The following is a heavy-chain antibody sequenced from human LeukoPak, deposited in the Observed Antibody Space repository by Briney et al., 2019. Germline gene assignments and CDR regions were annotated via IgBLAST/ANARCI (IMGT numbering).Heavy chain of an antibody. CDR2: INQFGSGE. V-gene: IGHV3-7*01. D-gene: IGHD3-22*01. Sequence: GGSLRLSCAASGFSFSNHWMSWVRQAPGKGLEWVANINQFGSGEYYVDSVKGRFTISRVDAKYSVFLQMNSLRVEDTAMYYCARRRGYYEVDAYDIWGQGTMVAVSS. CDR1: GFSFSNHW. J-gene: IGHJ3*02. CDR3: ARRRGYYEVDAYDI.